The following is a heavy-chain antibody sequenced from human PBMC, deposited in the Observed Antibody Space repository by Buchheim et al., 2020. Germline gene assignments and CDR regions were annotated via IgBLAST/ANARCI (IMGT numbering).Heavy chain of an antibody. CDR1: GFTFSSYA. CDR3: AIAPQPRWLIDP. J-gene: IGHJ5*02. D-gene: IGHD6-19*01. Sequence: QVQLVESGGGVVQPGRSLRLSCAASGFTFSSYAMHWVRQAPGKGLEWVAAISYDGSNKYYPDSVKGRFTISRDHSKHTLYLQMNSLRTEDTAVYYCAIAPQPRWLIDPWGQGTL. CDR2: ISYDGSNK. V-gene: IGHV3-30-3*01.